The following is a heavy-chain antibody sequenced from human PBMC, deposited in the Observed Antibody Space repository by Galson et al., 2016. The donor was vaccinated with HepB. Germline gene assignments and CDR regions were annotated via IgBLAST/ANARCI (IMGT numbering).Heavy chain of an antibody. J-gene: IGHJ5*02. V-gene: IGHV3-30*04. Sequence: SLRLSCAASGFTLSSFAMHWVRQAPGKGLEWVTTISYDGSNKYHADSVKGRFTISRDNAKNTLYLQMNSLRAEDTAVYFCVRDHSVVPTTAYNWFDPWGRGTLVTVSS. D-gene: IGHD4-23*01. CDR1: GFTLSSFA. CDR2: ISYDGSNK. CDR3: VRDHSVVPTTAYNWFDP.